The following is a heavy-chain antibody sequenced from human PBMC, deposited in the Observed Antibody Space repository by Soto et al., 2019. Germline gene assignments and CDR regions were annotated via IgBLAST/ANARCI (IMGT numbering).Heavy chain of an antibody. D-gene: IGHD4-17*01. J-gene: IGHJ4*02. Sequence: TLTLTCTFSGFSLSTSGVGVGWIRQPPGKALEWLALIYWDDDKRYSPSLKSRLTITKDTSKNQVVLTMTNMDPVDTATYYCAHMGNYGGNSGLYFDYWGQGTLVTVSS. CDR3: AHMGNYGGNSGLYFDY. CDR2: IYWDDDK. V-gene: IGHV2-5*02. CDR1: GFSLSTSGVG.